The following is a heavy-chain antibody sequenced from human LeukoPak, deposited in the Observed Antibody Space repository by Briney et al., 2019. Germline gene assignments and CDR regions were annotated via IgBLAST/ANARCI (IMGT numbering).Heavy chain of an antibody. CDR2: IYYSGSDS. V-gene: IGHV4-59*08. Sequence: SETLSLTCTVSGGSISNYYWSWIRRPPGKGLEWIAYIYYSGSDSNYSPSLKSRLTMSVDTSKKQFSLKLRSVTAADTAVYYCARHPEGLRYFDYWGQGILVTVSS. CDR1: GGSISNYY. CDR3: ARHPEGLRYFDY. J-gene: IGHJ4*02.